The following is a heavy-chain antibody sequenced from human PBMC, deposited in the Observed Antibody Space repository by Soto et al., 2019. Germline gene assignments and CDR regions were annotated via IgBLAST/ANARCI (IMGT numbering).Heavy chain of an antibody. J-gene: IGHJ1*01. Sequence: SETLSLTCTVSGGSISSSSYYWGWIRQPPGKGLEWIGSIYYSGSTYYNPSLKSRVTISVDTSKNQFSLKLSSVTAADTALYYCARRGAAAGAEDFQHWGQGTLVTVSS. CDR1: GGSISSSSYY. CDR2: IYYSGST. V-gene: IGHV4-39*07. D-gene: IGHD6-13*01. CDR3: ARRGAAAGAEDFQH.